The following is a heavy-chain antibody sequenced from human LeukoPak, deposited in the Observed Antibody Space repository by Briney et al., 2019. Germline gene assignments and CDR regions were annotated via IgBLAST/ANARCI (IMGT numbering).Heavy chain of an antibody. CDR1: GGSFSGYY. D-gene: IGHD2-15*01. Sequence: PSETLSLTCAVYGGSFSGYYWSWIRQPPGKGLEWIGEINHSGSTNYNPSLKSRVTISVDTSKNQFSLKLSSVTAADTAVDYCARQVGDIVVVVAAPGAFDIWGQGTMVTVSS. V-gene: IGHV4-34*01. CDR2: INHSGST. CDR3: ARQVGDIVVVVAAPGAFDI. J-gene: IGHJ3*02.